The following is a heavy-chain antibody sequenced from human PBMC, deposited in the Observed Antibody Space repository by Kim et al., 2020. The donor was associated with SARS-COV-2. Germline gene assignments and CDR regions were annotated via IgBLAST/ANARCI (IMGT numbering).Heavy chain of an antibody. D-gene: IGHD2-2*01. CDR3: ARETAVEMAEWYFDL. J-gene: IGHJ2*01. Sequence: QKFQGRVTITADKSTSTAYMELSSLRSEDTAVYYCARETAVEMAEWYFDLWGRGTLVTVSS. V-gene: IGHV1-69*04.